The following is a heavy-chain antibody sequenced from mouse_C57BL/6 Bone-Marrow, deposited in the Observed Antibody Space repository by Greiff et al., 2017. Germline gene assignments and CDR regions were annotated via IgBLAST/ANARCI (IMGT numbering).Heavy chain of an antibody. CDR3: ARHRDYGSSYGWYFDV. D-gene: IGHD1-1*01. CDR2: INSDGGST. Sequence: EVKLVEPGGGLVQPGESLKLSCESNEYEFPSHDMSWVRKTPEKRLELVAAINSDGGSTYYPDTMERRFIISRDNTKQTLYLQMSSLRSEDTALYYCARHRDYGSSYGWYFDVWGTGTTVTVSS. V-gene: IGHV5-2*01. J-gene: IGHJ1*03. CDR1: EYEFPSHD.